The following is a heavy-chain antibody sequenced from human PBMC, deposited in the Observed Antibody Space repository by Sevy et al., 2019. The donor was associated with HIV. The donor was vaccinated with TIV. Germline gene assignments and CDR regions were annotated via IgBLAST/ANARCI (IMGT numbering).Heavy chain of an antibody. CDR1: GFTFSSYG. V-gene: IGHV3-30*18. Sequence: GGSLRLSCAASGFTFSSYGMHWVRQAPGKGLEWVAVISYDGSNKYYADSVKGRFTISRDNSKNTLYLQMNSLRAEDTAVYDCAKRSGSYSGEYFQHWGQGTLVTVSS. J-gene: IGHJ1*01. D-gene: IGHD1-26*01. CDR3: AKRSGSYSGEYFQH. CDR2: ISYDGSNK.